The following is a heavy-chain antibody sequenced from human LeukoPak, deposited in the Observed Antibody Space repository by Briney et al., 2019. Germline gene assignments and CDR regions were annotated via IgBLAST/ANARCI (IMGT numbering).Heavy chain of an antibody. CDR2: IDPSAGST. V-gene: IGHV1-46*01. Sequence: ASVKVSCKASGYTFTNYYMHWVRQAPGQGLEWMGVIDPSAGSTTYAQKFQGRVTMTRDTATSTAYMELSSLRSDDTAVYYCVRAMAPLDTFNYQYAMDVWGQGTMVTVSS. CDR3: VRAMAPLDTFNYQYAMDV. J-gene: IGHJ6*02. D-gene: IGHD5-24*01. CDR1: GYTFTNYY.